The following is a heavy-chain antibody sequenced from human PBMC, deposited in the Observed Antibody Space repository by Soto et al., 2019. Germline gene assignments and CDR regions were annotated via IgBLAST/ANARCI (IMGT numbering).Heavy chain of an antibody. CDR2: MHHNSGNT. V-gene: IGHV1-8*01. CDR1: GYTFTSYD. J-gene: IGHJ4*02. Sequence: QVHLVQSGAEVKKPGASVKVSCKASGYTFTSYDINWVRQATGQGLEWMGWMHHNSGNTGYAQKFQGRGTMTRNTSRSTAYMELSSLRSEDTAVYYCARTLDGDNVDYWGQGTLVTVSS. D-gene: IGHD4-17*01. CDR3: ARTLDGDNVDY.